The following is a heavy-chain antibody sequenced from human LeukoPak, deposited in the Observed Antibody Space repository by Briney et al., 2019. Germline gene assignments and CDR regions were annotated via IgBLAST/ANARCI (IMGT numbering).Heavy chain of an antibody. J-gene: IGHJ6*02. CDR1: GFTFSSYA. V-gene: IGHV3-23*01. CDR3: ARGGGKPYYDFWSGSYYGMDV. CDR2: ISGSGGST. Sequence: PGGSLRLSCAASGFTFSSYAMSWVRQAPGKGLEWVSAISGSGGSTYYADSVKGRFTISRDNSKNTLYLQMNSLRAEDTAVYYCARGGGKPYYDFWSGSYYGMDVWGQGTTVTVSS. D-gene: IGHD3-3*01.